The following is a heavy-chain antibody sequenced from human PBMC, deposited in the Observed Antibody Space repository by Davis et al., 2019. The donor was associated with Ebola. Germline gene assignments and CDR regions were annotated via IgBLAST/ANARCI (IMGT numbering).Heavy chain of an antibody. CDR1: GYTFTNYY. J-gene: IGHJ5*02. D-gene: IGHD6-19*01. CDR2: INPNDGRT. V-gene: IGHV1-46*01. Sequence: AASVKVSCKASGYTFTNYYMHWVRQAPGQGLEWMGMINPNDGRTIYAQKFQGRVTVTRDTSTTTVYMDLSSLRSEDTAVYYCARDPRGAVAGTCWFDPWGQGTLVTVSS. CDR3: ARDPRGAVAGTCWFDP.